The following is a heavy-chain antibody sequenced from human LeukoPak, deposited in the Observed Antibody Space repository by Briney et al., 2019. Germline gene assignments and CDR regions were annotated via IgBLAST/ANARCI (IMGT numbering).Heavy chain of an antibody. V-gene: IGHV4-59*11. CDR1: GGPIIIHY. D-gene: IGHD3-10*01. J-gene: IGHJ4*02. Sequence: SETLSLTCTVSGGPIIIHYWSWIRQPPGKDWEGIGYIYYGGSTNYNPSLNSRVTISVDTSKNQFSLKLYSVTAADTAVYYCARASKVGNYGYYFDYWGQGTLVTVSS. CDR2: IYYGGST. CDR3: ARASKVGNYGYYFDY.